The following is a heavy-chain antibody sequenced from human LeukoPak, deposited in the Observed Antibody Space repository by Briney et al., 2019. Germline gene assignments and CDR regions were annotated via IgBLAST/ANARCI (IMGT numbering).Heavy chain of an antibody. CDR3: AKDGYSYGLRDYGMDV. CDR1: GFTFVDYA. CDR2: ISWNSGSI. D-gene: IGHD5-18*01. V-gene: IGHV3-9*01. J-gene: IGHJ6*02. Sequence: PGGSLRLSCAASGFTFVDYAMHWVRQAPGKGLEWVSGISWNSGSIGYADSVKGRFTISRDNAKNSLYLQMNSLRAEDTALYYCAKDGYSYGLRDYGMDVWGQGTTVTVSS.